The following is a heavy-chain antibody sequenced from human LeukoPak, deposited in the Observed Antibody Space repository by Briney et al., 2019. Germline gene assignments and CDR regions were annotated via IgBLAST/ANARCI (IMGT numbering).Heavy chain of an antibody. J-gene: IGHJ4*02. V-gene: IGHV4-34*01. D-gene: IGHD3-22*01. Sequence: SETLSLTCAVYGGSFSGYYWSWIRQPPGKGLEWIGEINHSGSTNYNPSLKSRVTIPVDTSKNQFSLKLSSVTAADTAVYYCARRRTYYYDSSGYPALDYWGQGTLVTVSS. CDR1: GGSFSGYY. CDR2: INHSGST. CDR3: ARRRTYYYDSSGYPALDY.